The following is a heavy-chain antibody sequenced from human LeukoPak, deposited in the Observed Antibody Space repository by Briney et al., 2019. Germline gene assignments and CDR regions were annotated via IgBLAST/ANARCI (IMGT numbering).Heavy chain of an antibody. D-gene: IGHD3-22*01. J-gene: IGHJ4*02. CDR3: ARLGMDHYDSSGYYMVASKFDY. V-gene: IGHV4-39*07. CDR1: GGSISSSSYY. CDR2: IYYSGST. Sequence: SETLSLTCTVSGGSISSSSYYWGWIRQPPGKGLEWIGSIYYSGSTYYNPSLKSRVTISVDTSKNQFSLKLSSVTAADTAVYYCARLGMDHYDSSGYYMVASKFDYWGQGTLVTVSS.